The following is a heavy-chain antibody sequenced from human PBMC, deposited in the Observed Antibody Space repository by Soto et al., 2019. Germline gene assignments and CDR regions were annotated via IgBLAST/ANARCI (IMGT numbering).Heavy chain of an antibody. J-gene: IGHJ4*02. D-gene: IGHD3-10*01. CDR2: IIPIFGTA. CDR1: GGTFSCYA. V-gene: IGHV1-69*13. Sequence: SVKVSCKASGGTFSCYAISWVRQAPGQGLEWMGGIIPIFGTANYAQKFQGRVTITADESTSTAYMELSSLRSEDTAVYYCARIGGSGFVDFDYWGQGTLVTVSS. CDR3: ARIGGSGFVDFDY.